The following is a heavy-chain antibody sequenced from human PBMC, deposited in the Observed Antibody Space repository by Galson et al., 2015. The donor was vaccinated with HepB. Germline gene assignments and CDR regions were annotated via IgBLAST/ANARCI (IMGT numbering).Heavy chain of an antibody. D-gene: IGHD5-18*01. V-gene: IGHV6-1*01. CDR3: ARGAPGGYSYGLHFDY. J-gene: IGHJ4*02. CDR2: TYYRSKWYN. CDR1: GDSVSSNSAA. Sequence: CAISGDSVSSNSAAWNWIRQSPSRGLEWLGRTYYRSKWYNDYAVSVKSRITIDPDTSKNQFSLQLNSVTPEDTAVYYCARGAPGGYSYGLHFDYWGQGTLVTVSS.